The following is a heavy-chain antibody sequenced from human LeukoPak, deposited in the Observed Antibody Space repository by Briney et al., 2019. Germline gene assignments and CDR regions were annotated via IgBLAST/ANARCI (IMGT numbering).Heavy chain of an antibody. CDR1: GGSISSYY. Sequence: SETLSLTGTVSGGSISSYYWSWIRQPPGKGLEWIGYIYYSGSTNYNPSLKSRVTISVDTSKNQFSLKLSSVTAADTAVYYCARGGTSADCWGQGTLVTVSS. J-gene: IGHJ4*02. CDR2: IYYSGST. CDR3: ARGGTSADC. V-gene: IGHV4-59*01.